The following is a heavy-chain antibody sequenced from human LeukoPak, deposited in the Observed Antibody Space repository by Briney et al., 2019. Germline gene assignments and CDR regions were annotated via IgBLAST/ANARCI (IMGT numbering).Heavy chain of an antibody. J-gene: IGHJ6*02. CDR3: ARVVTIFNGMDV. V-gene: IGHV1-18*01. D-gene: IGHD3-3*01. Sequence: ASVKVSCKTSGYTFSSYGSTWVRQAPGQGLEWMGWISTYNGNTNYAQKLQGRVTMTTDTSTSTAYMELRSLRSDDTAVYYCARVVTIFNGMDVWGQGTTVTVSS. CDR1: GYTFSSYG. CDR2: ISTYNGNT.